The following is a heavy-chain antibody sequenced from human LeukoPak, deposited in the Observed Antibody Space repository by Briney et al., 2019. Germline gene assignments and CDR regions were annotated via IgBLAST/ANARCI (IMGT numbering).Heavy chain of an antibody. D-gene: IGHD4-17*01. CDR3: ARAGDNGDYSFDY. J-gene: IGHJ4*02. Sequence: GGSLRLSCAASGFTFSSYDMHWVRQATGKGLEWVSAIRTAGDPYYPGSVQGRFTISRENAKNSLYLQMNSLRAGDTAVYYCARAGDNGDYSFDYWGPGTLVTVSS. V-gene: IGHV3-13*05. CDR2: IRTAGDP. CDR1: GFTFSSYD.